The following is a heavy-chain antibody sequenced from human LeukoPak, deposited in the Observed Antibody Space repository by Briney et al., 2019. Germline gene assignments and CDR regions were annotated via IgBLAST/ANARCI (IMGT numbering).Heavy chain of an antibody. CDR1: GFSFSDYV. CDR3: ARGGDLKYCSGGSCYSVDY. V-gene: IGHV3-30-3*01. CDR2: ISKDGGTK. J-gene: IGHJ4*02. D-gene: IGHD2-15*01. Sequence: GGSLRLSCAASGFSFSDYVIHWVRQAPGKGLDWVAVISKDGGTKYYADSVKGRLTISRDNSRNMLYLQMNSLRPEDTAVYYCARGGDLKYCSGGSCYSVDYWGQGTLVTVSS.